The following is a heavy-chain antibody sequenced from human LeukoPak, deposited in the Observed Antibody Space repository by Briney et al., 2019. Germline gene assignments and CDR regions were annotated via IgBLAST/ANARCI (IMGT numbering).Heavy chain of an antibody. CDR2: ISYDGSNK. V-gene: IGHV3-30-3*01. J-gene: IGHJ4*02. CDR1: GFTFTKYW. CDR3: ASLIPPRAWEYQLLSDY. Sequence: GDSLRLSCAASGFTFTKYWMTWVRQAPGKGLEWVAVISYDGSNKYYADSVKGRFTISRDNSKNTLYLQMNSLRAEDTAVYYCASLIPPRAWEYQLLSDYWGQGTLVTVSS. D-gene: IGHD2-2*01.